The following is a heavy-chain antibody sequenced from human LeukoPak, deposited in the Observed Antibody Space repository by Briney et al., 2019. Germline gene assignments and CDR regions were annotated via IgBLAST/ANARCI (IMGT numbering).Heavy chain of an antibody. J-gene: IGHJ5*02. Sequence: GGSLRLSCAASGFTFSSYAMHWVRQAPGKGLEWVAVISYDGSNKYYADSVKGRFTISRDNSKNTLYLQMNSLRVEDTAVYYCANFQTVGIKPFEHWGQGTLVTVSS. CDR3: ANFQTVGIKPFEH. V-gene: IGHV3-30-3*01. D-gene: IGHD3-3*01. CDR2: ISYDGSNK. CDR1: GFTFSSYA.